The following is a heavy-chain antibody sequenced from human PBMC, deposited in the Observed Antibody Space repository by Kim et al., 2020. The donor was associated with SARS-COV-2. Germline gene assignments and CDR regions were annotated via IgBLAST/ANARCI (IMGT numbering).Heavy chain of an antibody. J-gene: IGHJ4*02. D-gene: IGHD6-6*01. Sequence: SETLSLTCTVSGGSISSGDYYWSWIRQPPGKGLEWIGYIYYSGSTYYNPSLKSRVTISVDTSKNQFSLKLSSVTAADTAVYYCAREYSSSSGGIGYWGQGTLVTVSS. CDR1: GGSISSGDYY. CDR3: AREYSSSSGGIGY. CDR2: IYYSGST. V-gene: IGHV4-30-4*01.